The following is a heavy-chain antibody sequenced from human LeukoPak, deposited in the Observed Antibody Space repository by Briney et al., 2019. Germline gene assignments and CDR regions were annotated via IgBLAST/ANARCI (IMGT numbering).Heavy chain of an antibody. J-gene: IGHJ5*02. V-gene: IGHV4-4*07. D-gene: IGHD3-16*02. CDR1: GGSISSYY. CDR3: ARRNYDYVWGSYRNAVVIWFDP. Sequence: KSSETLSLTCTVSGGSISSYYWSWIRQPAGKGLEGIGRIYTSGSTNYNPSLKSRVTMSVDTSKNQFSLKLSSVTAADTAVYYCARRNYDYVWGSYRNAVVIWFDPWGQGTLVTVSS. CDR2: IYTSGST.